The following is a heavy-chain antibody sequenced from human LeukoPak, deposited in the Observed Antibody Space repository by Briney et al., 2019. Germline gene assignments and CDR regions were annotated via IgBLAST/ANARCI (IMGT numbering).Heavy chain of an antibody. CDR2: INPSGGST. V-gene: IGHV1-46*01. J-gene: IGHJ4*02. CDR3: ARVRSRDGYNYPFDY. CDR1: GYTFTSYY. D-gene: IGHD5-24*01. Sequence: ASVKVSCKASGYTFTSYYMHWVRQAPGQGLEWMGIINPSGGSTSYAQKFQGRVTMTRDTSTSTVYMELSSLRSEDTAVCYCARVRSRDGYNYPFDYWGQGTLVTVSS.